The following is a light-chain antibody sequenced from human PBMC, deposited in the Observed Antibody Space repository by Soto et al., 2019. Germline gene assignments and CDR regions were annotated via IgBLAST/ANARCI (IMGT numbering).Light chain of an antibody. Sequence: EIVMTQYPATLSVSPGERATLSYRASQSFSTNLAWYQQKPGQAPRLLIYGASTRATGIPARFSGSGSGTEFTLTISSLQSEDFAVYYCQQYNNWPPTFGQGTKVDIK. CDR1: QSFSTN. J-gene: IGKJ1*01. V-gene: IGKV3-15*01. CDR2: GAS. CDR3: QQYNNWPPT.